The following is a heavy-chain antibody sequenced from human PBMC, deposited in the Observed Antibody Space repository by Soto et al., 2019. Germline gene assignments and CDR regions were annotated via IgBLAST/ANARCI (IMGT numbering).Heavy chain of an antibody. J-gene: IGHJ6*03. CDR1: GGSISSYY. V-gene: IGHV4-59*08. CDR3: ASWGADCGGGSCYTRRNYYYYYMDV. Sequence: SETLSLTCTVSGGSISSYYWSWIRQPPGKGLEWIGYIYYSGSTNYNPSLKSRVTISVDTSKNQFSLKLSSVTAADTAVYYCASWGADCGGGSCYTRRNYYYYYMDVWGKGTTVTVSS. D-gene: IGHD2-15*01. CDR2: IYYSGST.